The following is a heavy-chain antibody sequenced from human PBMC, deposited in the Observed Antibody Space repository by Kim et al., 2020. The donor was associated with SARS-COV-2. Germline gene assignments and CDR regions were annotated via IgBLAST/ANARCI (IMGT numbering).Heavy chain of an antibody. V-gene: IGHV1-8*01. CDR1: GYTFTSYD. D-gene: IGHD1-1*01. CDR3: ARYWNHYYYYYMDV. J-gene: IGHJ6*03. CDR2: MNPNSGNT. Sequence: ASVKVSCKASGYTFTSYDINWVRQATGQGLEWMGWMNPNSGNTGYAQKFQGRVTMTRNTSISTAYMELSSLRSEDTAVYYCARYWNHYYYYYMDVWGKGTTVTVSS.